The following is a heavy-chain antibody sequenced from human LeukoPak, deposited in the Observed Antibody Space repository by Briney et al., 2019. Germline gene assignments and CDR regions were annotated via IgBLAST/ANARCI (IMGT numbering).Heavy chain of an antibody. V-gene: IGHV3-9*01. CDR2: ISWNSGNI. Sequence: PGRSLRLSCAVSGFTFDDYAMHWVRQTPGKGLEWASGISWNSGNIAYADFVGGRFTISRDNAKNSLSLQMNSLSDEDTAVYYCAKDAYGGATFFYYMDVWGKGTTVTVSS. CDR3: AKDAYGGATFFYYMDV. CDR1: GFTFDDYA. J-gene: IGHJ6*03. D-gene: IGHD2/OR15-2a*01.